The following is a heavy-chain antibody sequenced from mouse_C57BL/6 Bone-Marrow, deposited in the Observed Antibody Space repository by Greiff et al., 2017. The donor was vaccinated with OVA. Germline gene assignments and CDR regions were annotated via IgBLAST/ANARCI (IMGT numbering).Heavy chain of an antibody. V-gene: IGHV5-6*01. CDR1: GFTFSSYG. Sequence: EVKLVESGGDLVKPGGSLKLSCAASGFTFSSYGMSWVRQTPDKRLEWVATISSGGSYTYYPDSVKGRFTISRDNAKNTLYLQMSSLKSEDTAMYYCARPPAYWGQGNRVTVSA. CDR3: ARPPAY. J-gene: IGHJ3*01. CDR2: ISSGGSYT.